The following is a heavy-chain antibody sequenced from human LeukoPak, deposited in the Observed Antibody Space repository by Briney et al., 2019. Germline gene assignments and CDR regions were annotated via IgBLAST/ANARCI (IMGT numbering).Heavy chain of an antibody. CDR2: IYYSENT. J-gene: IGHJ5*02. V-gene: IGHV4-61*01. D-gene: IGHD2-15*01. CDR3: ASVVAAT. CDR1: GGSVSSGSYY. Sequence: SETLSLTCTVSGGSVSSGSYYWSWIRQPPGKGLEWIGNIYYSENTNYNPSLKSRVTISVDTSKNQFSLKLSSVTAADTAVYYCASVVAATWGQGALVTVSS.